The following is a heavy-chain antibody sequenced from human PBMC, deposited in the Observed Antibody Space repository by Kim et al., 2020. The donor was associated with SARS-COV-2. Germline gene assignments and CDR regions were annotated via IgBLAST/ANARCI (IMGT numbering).Heavy chain of an antibody. J-gene: IGHJ4*02. V-gene: IGHV3-30-3*01. CDR3: ARDLYGSGSCFDY. CDR2: ISYDGSNK. D-gene: IGHD3-10*01. Sequence: GGSLRLSCAASGFTFSSYAMHWVRQAPGKGLEWVAVISYDGSNKYYADSVKGRFTISRDNSKNTLYLQMNSLRAEDTAVYYCARDLYGSGSCFDYWGQGTLVTVSS. CDR1: GFTFSSYA.